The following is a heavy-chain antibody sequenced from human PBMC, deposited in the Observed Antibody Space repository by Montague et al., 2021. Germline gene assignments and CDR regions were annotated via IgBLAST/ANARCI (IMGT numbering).Heavy chain of an antibody. J-gene: IGHJ4*02. D-gene: IGHD2-8*01. V-gene: IGHV4-59*01. Sequence: SETLSLTCTVSGDSINFYYWSWIRQPPGKGLEWIGYVYYTGTTNYNPSLKSRVTISVDTSRNQFFLNVNSVTAADTAVYYCARKGTNWDYWGREPWSPSPQ. CDR1: GDSINFYY. CDR2: VYYTGTT. CDR3: ARKGTNWDY.